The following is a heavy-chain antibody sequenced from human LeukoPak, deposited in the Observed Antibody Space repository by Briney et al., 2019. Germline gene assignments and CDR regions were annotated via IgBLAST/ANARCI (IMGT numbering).Heavy chain of an antibody. J-gene: IGHJ4*02. CDR3: ARDRVSFSPDNSEDY. V-gene: IGHV1-69*04. D-gene: IGHD3-22*01. CDR2: IIPMLTIT. Sequence: KVSCKASGGTFSSYAITWVRQAPGQGLEWMGRIIPMLTITNYAQKFQGRITITADKSTGTAFMELSSLRSEDTAIYYCARDRVSFSPDNSEDYWGQGTLVTVSS. CDR1: GGTFSSYA.